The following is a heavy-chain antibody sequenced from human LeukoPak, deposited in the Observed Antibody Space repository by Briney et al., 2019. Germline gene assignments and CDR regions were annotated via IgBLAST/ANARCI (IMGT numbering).Heavy chain of an antibody. CDR1: GYTFTGYY. CDR2: INPNSGGT. J-gene: IGHJ6*02. Sequence: ASVKVSCKASGYTFTGYYMHWVRQAPGQGLEWMGWINPNSGGTNYAQKFQGRVTMTRDTSISAAYMELSRLRSDDTAVYYCARDRSRVTIFGVVIIRDYYYGMDVWGQGTTVTVSS. CDR3: ARDRSRVTIFGVVIIRDYYYGMDV. V-gene: IGHV1-2*02. D-gene: IGHD3-3*01.